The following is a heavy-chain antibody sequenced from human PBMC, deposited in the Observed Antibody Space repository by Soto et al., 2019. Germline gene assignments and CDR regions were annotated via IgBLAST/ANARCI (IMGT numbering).Heavy chain of an antibody. D-gene: IGHD2-21*01. V-gene: IGHV3-33*01. CDR2: IWYDGSVK. J-gene: IGHJ4*02. Sequence: ESGGGVVQPGRSLRLSCAASGFTFGTYAMHWVRQAPGKGLEWVAGIWYDGSVKNYADSVKGRFSISRDNSQNTVYLQMNTLRAEDTAVYYCARADCGGQCPCDYWGQGTLVTVSS. CDR3: ARADCGGQCPCDY. CDR1: GFTFGTYA.